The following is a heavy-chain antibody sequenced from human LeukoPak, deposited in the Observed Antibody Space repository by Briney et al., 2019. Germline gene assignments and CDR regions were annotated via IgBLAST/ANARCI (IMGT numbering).Heavy chain of an antibody. CDR1: GYTFTSYY. CDR3: ARVVAAAGWGTAFDI. CDR2: INPSGGST. Sequence: GASVKVSCKASGYTFTSYYMHWVRQAPGQGLEWMGIINPSGGSTSYAQKFQGRVTMTRDMSTSTVYMELSGLRSEDTAVYYCARVVAAAGWGTAFDIWGQGTMVTVSS. D-gene: IGHD6-13*01. J-gene: IGHJ3*02. V-gene: IGHV1-46*01.